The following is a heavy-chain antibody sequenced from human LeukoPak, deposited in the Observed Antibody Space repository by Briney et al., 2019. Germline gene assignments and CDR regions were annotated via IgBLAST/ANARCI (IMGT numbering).Heavy chain of an antibody. Sequence: QSGGSLRLSCAASGFTFSSYGMHWVRQAPGKGLEWVAVISYDGSNKYYADSVKGRFTISRDNSKNTLYLQMNSLRAEDTAVYYCARVAGRVLMVYAARWIDYWGQGTLVTVSS. D-gene: IGHD2-8*01. CDR1: GFTFSSYG. V-gene: IGHV3-30*03. J-gene: IGHJ4*02. CDR3: ARVAGRVLMVYAARWIDY. CDR2: ISYDGSNK.